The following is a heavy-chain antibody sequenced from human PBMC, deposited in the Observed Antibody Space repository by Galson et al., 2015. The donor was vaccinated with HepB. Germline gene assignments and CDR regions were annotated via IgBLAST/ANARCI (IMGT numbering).Heavy chain of an antibody. CDR3: ATDPRAVAVLDPFDI. D-gene: IGHD6-19*01. V-gene: IGHV1-24*01. Sequence: SVKVSCKVSGYTLTELSMHWVRQAPGKGLEWMGGFDPEDGETIYAQKFQGRVTMTEDTSTDTAYMELSSLRSEDTAVYYCATDPRAVAVLDPFDIWGQGTMVTVSS. J-gene: IGHJ3*02. CDR1: GYTLTELS. CDR2: FDPEDGET.